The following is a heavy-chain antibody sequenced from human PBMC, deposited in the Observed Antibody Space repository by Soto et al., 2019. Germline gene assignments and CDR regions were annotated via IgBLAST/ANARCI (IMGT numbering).Heavy chain of an antibody. J-gene: IGHJ3*02. CDR2: VHSSGKI. CDR3: ARSTDLLRAFDI. CDR1: GDSISSGEYS. V-gene: IGHV4-30-4*08. Sequence: QVRLEESGPGLVKPSQTLSLTCTVSGDSISSGEYSWNWIRQLPGKGLEWLGYVHSSGKIYYSPSLGSRLTLSVDTSYKRLSLEVTSVSAADTAVYCGARSTDLLRAFDIWGRGTLVAVSS.